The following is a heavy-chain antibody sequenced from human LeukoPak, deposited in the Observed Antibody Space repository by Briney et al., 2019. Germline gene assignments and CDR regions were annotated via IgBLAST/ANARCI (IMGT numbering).Heavy chain of an antibody. D-gene: IGHD2-2*01. Sequence: ASVTVSCKASGYTFTGYYIHWVRQAPGQGLEWMGWINPNSGGTNSAQKFQGRVTMTRDTSITTAYMELSRLRSDDTAVYYCARGGIVVVPAAYYFDYWGQGTLVAVSS. CDR3: ARGGIVVVPAAYYFDY. CDR1: GYTFTGYY. CDR2: INPNSGGT. J-gene: IGHJ4*02. V-gene: IGHV1-2*02.